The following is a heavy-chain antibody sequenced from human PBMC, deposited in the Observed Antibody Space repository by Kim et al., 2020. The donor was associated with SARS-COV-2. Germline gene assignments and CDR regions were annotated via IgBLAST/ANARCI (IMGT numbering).Heavy chain of an antibody. Sequence: AYAASVKGRFTISRDDSNNTAYLQMNSLKTEDTAVYYCTRPNYGDWYFDLWGRGTLVTVSS. D-gene: IGHD4-17*01. J-gene: IGHJ2*01. V-gene: IGHV3-73*01. CDR3: TRPNYGDWYFDL.